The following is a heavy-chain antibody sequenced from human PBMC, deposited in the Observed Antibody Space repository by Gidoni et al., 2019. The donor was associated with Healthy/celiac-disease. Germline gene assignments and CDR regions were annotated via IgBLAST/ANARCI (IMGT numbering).Heavy chain of an antibody. V-gene: IGHV3-21*01. Sequence: EVQLVESGGGLVKPGGSLRLSCAASGFTFSSYSMNWVRQAPGKGLGWVSSISSRSSYIYYADSVKGRFTISRDNAKNSLYLQMNSLRAEDTAVYYCARDPEDCGGDCYSNYWGQGTLVTVSS. D-gene: IGHD2-21*02. CDR3: ARDPEDCGGDCYSNY. J-gene: IGHJ4*02. CDR2: ISSRSSYI. CDR1: GFTFSSYS.